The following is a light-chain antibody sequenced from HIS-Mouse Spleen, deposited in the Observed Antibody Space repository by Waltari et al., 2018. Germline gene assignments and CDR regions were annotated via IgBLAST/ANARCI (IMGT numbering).Light chain of an antibody. Sequence: QSALTQPRSVSGSPGQSVTISCTGPSSDVCGYNYFSWYQQHPGKAPKLMIYDVSTRPSGVPDRFSGSKSGNTASLTISGLQAEDEADYYCCSYAGSYTFEVFGGGTKLTVL. J-gene: IGLJ2*01. V-gene: IGLV2-11*01. CDR1: SSDVCGYNY. CDR2: DVS. CDR3: CSYAGSYTFEV.